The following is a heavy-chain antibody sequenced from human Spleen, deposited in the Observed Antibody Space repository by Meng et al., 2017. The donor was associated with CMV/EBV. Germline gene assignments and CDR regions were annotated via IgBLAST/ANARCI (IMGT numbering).Heavy chain of an antibody. CDR2: IDPKSGGT. J-gene: IGHJ3*02. CDR1: EYSVTDYH. D-gene: IGHD3-3*01. Sequence: ASVKVSCKASEYSVTDYHIHWVRQAPGQGLEWMGWIDPKSGGTNYAQKFQGRVTMTRETSISTVYMDLTRLTSDDTALYYCARDGGTIFDIVNYAFDIWGQGTMVTVSS. V-gene: IGHV1-2*02. CDR3: ARDGGTIFDIVNYAFDI.